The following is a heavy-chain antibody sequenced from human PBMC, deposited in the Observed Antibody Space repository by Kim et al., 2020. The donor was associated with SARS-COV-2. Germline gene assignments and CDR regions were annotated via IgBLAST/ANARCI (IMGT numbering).Heavy chain of an antibody. Sequence: FGTANYAQKFQGRVTITADESTSTAYMELSSLRSEDTAVYYCARHGSFDPWGQGTLVTVSS. CDR2: FGTA. D-gene: IGHD3-10*01. J-gene: IGHJ5*02. V-gene: IGHV1-69*01. CDR3: ARHGSFDP.